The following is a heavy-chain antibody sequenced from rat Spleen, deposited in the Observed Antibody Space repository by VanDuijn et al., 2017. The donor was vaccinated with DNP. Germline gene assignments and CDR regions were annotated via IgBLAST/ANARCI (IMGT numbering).Heavy chain of an antibody. Sequence: EVQLVESGGGLVQPGRSLRLSCAASGFTFIHYGMAWVRQAPTNGLEWVASISPSGDNTYYRDSVKGRFTVSRDNAESSLYLQMGSLRSEDTATYYCARRANWIYWYFDFWGPGTMVTVSS. D-gene: IGHD5-1*01. CDR1: GFTFIHYG. CDR3: ARRANWIYWYFDF. CDR2: ISPSGDNT. V-gene: IGHV5S13*01. J-gene: IGHJ1*01.